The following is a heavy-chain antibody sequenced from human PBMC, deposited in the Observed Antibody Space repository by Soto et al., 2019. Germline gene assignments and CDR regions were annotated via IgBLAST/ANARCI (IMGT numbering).Heavy chain of an antibody. CDR1: GGTFSSYT. Sequence: ASVKVSCKASGGTFSSYTISWVRQAPGQGLEWMGRIIPILGIANYAQKFQGRVTITADKSTSTAYMELSSLRSEDTAVYYCALRVAATPHGSEYFQHWGQGTLVTVSS. CDR3: ALRVAATPHGSEYFQH. D-gene: IGHD2-15*01. J-gene: IGHJ1*01. CDR2: IIPILGIA. V-gene: IGHV1-69*02.